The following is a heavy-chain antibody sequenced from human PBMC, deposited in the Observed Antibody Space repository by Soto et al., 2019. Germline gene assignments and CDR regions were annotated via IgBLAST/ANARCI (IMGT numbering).Heavy chain of an antibody. CDR2: ISGSAGST. J-gene: IGHJ4*02. D-gene: IGHD3-9*01. CDR1: GFIFTSYA. Sequence: GGSLRLSCAASGFIFTSYAMSWVRQGPGKGLEWVSGISGSAGSTYYADSVKGRFTISRDNSKNTLYLQMNSLRAEDTAVYYCAITRYGTILRYFDWADYWGQGTLVTVSS. V-gene: IGHV3-23*01. CDR3: AITRYGTILRYFDWADY.